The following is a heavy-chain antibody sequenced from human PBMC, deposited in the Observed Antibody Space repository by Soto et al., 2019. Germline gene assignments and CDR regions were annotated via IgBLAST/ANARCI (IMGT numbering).Heavy chain of an antibody. Sequence: ASVKVSCKASGYTFTSYGISWVRQAPGQGLEWMGWISAYNGNTNYAQKLQGRVTMTTDTSTSTAYMELRSLRSDDTAVYYCARTVSKWHKSYYYDSSGVNWFDPWGQGTLVTVSS. J-gene: IGHJ5*02. D-gene: IGHD3-22*01. CDR3: ARTVSKWHKSYYYDSSGVNWFDP. CDR2: ISAYNGNT. CDR1: GYTFTSYG. V-gene: IGHV1-18*01.